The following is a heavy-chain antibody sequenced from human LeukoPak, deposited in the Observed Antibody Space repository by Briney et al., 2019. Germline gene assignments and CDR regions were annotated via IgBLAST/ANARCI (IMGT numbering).Heavy chain of an antibody. CDR3: AKLLVYYYYMDV. Sequence: SETLSLTCTVTGGSISRSSYYWGWIRQPPGEGLEWLGSIYYSGSTYYNPHLKSPVTISVDTSKNQFSLKLSSVTAADTAVYYCAKLLVYYYYMDVWGKATTGTVPS. CDR1: GGSISRSSYY. CDR2: IYYSGST. D-gene: IGHD2-15*01. V-gene: IGHV4-39*07. J-gene: IGHJ6*03.